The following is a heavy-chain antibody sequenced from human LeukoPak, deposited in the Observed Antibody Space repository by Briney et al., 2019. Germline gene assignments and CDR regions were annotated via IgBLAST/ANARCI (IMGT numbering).Heavy chain of an antibody. J-gene: IGHJ5*02. Sequence: GSSVKVSCKASGGTFSSYAISWVRQAPGRGLEWMGGIIPIFGTANYAQKFQGRVTITADESTSTAYMELSSLRSEDTAVYYCARDIEGWVVPAALVGFDPWSQGTLVTVSS. D-gene: IGHD2-2*01. CDR1: GGTFSSYA. V-gene: IGHV1-69*01. CDR3: ARDIEGWVVPAALVGFDP. CDR2: IIPIFGTA.